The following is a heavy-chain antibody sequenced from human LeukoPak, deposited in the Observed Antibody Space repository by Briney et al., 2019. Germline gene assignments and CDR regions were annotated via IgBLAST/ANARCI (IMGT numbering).Heavy chain of an antibody. CDR2: IYYSGST. D-gene: IGHD3/OR15-3a*01. Sequence: SETLSLTCTVSGGSISSSSYYWGWIRQPPGKGLEWIGGIYYSGSTYYNPSLKSQVSISIDTSKNQFSLKLTSVTAADTAVYYCARQTGSGLFILPGGQGTLVTVSS. CDR1: GGSISSSSYY. J-gene: IGHJ4*02. V-gene: IGHV4-39*01. CDR3: ARQTGSGLFILP.